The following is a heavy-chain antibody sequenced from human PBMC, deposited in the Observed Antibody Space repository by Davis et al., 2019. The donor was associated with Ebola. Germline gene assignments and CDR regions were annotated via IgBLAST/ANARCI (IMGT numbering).Heavy chain of an antibody. CDR2: INHSGST. Sequence: SETLSLTCAVYGGSFSGYYWSWIRQPPGKGLEWIGEINHSGSTNYNPSLKSRVTISVDTSKNQFSLKLSSVTAADTAVYYCARHGHYGMDVWGQGTTVTV. J-gene: IGHJ6*02. CDR3: ARHGHYGMDV. V-gene: IGHV4-34*01. CDR1: GGSFSGYY.